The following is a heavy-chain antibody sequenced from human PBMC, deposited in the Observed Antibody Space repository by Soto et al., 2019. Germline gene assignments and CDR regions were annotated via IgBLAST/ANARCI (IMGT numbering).Heavy chain of an antibody. CDR3: ARGLACSGGSCYRAPSLGAFDI. Sequence: QVQLQQWGAGLLKPSETLSLTCAVYGGSFSGYYWSWIRQPPGKGLAWIGEINHSGSTNYNPSLKSRVTISVDTSKNQFSLKLSSVTAADTAVYYCARGLACSGGSCYRAPSLGAFDIWGQGTMVTVSS. CDR2: INHSGST. J-gene: IGHJ3*02. V-gene: IGHV4-34*01. D-gene: IGHD2-15*01. CDR1: GGSFSGYY.